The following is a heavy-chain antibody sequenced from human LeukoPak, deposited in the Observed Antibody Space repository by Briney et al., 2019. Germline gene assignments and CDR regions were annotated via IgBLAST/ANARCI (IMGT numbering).Heavy chain of an antibody. CDR1: GFTFSDYY. CDR2: ISSSSSYT. Sequence: PGGSLRLSCAAPGFTFSDYYTSWIRQAPGKGLEWVSYISSSSSYTNYADSVKGRFTISRDNAKNSLYLQMNSLRAEDTAVYYCARDPGRENDAFDIWGQGTMVTVSS. CDR3: ARDPGRENDAFDI. J-gene: IGHJ3*02. V-gene: IGHV3-11*06. D-gene: IGHD1-26*01.